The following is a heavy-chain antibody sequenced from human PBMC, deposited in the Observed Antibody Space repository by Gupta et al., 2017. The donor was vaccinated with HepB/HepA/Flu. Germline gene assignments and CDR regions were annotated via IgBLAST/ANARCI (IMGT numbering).Heavy chain of an antibody. Sequence: EVQLLESGGGLVQPGGSLRLSCAASGFTFSNYAMSWVRQAPGKGLDWVSTISGSGTNTYYADSVKGRFTISRDNSKNTLYVHMNSLRADDTAVYYCAKVRCIGVSCFPGGRYFDYWGQGTLVTVSS. D-gene: IGHD2-15*01. J-gene: IGHJ4*02. CDR1: GFTFSNYA. V-gene: IGHV3-23*01. CDR2: ISGSGTNT. CDR3: AKVRCIGVSCFPGGRYFDY.